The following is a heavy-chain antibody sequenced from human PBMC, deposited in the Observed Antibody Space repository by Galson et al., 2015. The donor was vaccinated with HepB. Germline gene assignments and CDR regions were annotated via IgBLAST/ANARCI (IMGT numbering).Heavy chain of an antibody. CDR3: ARDPGWRVGGYYYYGMDV. CDR2: IKQDGSEK. J-gene: IGHJ6*02. CDR1: GFTFSSYW. D-gene: IGHD3-3*01. Sequence: SLRLSCAASGFTFSSYWMSWVRQAPGKGLEWVANIKQDGSEKYYVDSVKGRFTISRDNAKNSLYLQMNSLRAEDTAVYYCARDPGWRVGGYYYYGMDVWGQGTMVTVSS. V-gene: IGHV3-7*03.